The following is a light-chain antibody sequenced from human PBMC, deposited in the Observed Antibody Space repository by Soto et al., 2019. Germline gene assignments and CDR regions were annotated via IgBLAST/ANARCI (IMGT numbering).Light chain of an antibody. V-gene: IGLV2-14*01. J-gene: IGLJ2*01. CDR2: EVS. Sequence: QSALTQPASVSGSPGQSITISCTGTSNDVGGYNYVSWYQQHPGKAPKLVIYEVSHRPSGISDRFSGSKSGNTASLTISGLQVEDEADYYCQSYDSSLSGSVFGGGTKLTVL. CDR1: SNDVGGYNY. CDR3: QSYDSSLSGSV.